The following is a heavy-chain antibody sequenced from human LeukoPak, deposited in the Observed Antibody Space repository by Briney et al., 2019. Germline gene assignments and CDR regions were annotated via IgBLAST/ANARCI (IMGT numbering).Heavy chain of an antibody. J-gene: IGHJ4*02. CDR3: ARDADLYYYDSSGYYGD. D-gene: IGHD3-22*01. V-gene: IGHV3-48*03. Sequence: GGSLRLSCAASGFTFSSYEMNWVRQAPGKGLEWVSYISSSGSTIYYADSVKGRFTISRDNSKNTLYLQMNSLRAEDTAVYYCARDADLYYYDSSGYYGDWGQGTLVTVSS. CDR2: ISSSGSTI. CDR1: GFTFSSYE.